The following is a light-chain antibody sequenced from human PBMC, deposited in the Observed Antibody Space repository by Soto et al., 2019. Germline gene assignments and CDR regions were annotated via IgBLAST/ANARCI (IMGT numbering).Light chain of an antibody. V-gene: IGKV3-20*01. Sequence: EIVLTQSPDTLSLSPGERATLSGSASQSVASFLAWYRQIPGQAPRLLIYGASTRATGIPARFSGSGSGTEFTLTISRLEPEDFAVYYCQQYGSLPTTFGQGTKVDIK. CDR1: QSVASF. CDR3: QQYGSLPTT. CDR2: GAS. J-gene: IGKJ1*01.